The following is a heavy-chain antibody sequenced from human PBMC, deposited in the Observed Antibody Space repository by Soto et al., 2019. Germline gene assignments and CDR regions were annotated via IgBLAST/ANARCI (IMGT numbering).Heavy chain of an antibody. J-gene: IGHJ5*01. Sequence: GGSLRLSCAASGFIFRNAWMSWVRQAPGKGLEWVGRIKSKSSGGTTDYAAPVEGRVTITRDGSKSILYLQMTSLTVEDTAVYFCTSEKGWRQSPLDSWGQGALVTGSS. CDR1: GFIFRNAW. D-gene: IGHD4-4*01. V-gene: IGHV3-15*01. CDR3: TSEKGWRQSPLDS. CDR2: IKSKSSGGTT.